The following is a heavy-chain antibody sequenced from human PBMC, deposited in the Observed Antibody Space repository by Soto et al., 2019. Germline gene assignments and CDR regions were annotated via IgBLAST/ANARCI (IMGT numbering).Heavy chain of an antibody. V-gene: IGHV1-18*01. CDR1: GYTFTSYG. D-gene: IGHD2-2*01. Sequence: ASVKVSCKASGYTFTSYGISWVRQAPGQGLEWMGWISAYNGNTNYAQKLQGRVTMTTDTSTSTAYMELRSLRSDDTAVYYCARVSAPRRTCCYGCVKSSALDYWGQGTLVTVSS. J-gene: IGHJ4*02. CDR2: ISAYNGNT. CDR3: ARVSAPRRTCCYGCVKSSALDY.